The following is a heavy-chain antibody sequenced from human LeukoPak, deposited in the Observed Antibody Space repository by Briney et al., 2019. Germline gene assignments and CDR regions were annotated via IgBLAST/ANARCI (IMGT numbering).Heavy chain of an antibody. Sequence: GGSLRLSCAASGFTFSSYGMHWVRQAPGKGLEWVAFIRYDGSNKYYADSVKGRFTISRDNSKNTLYLQMNSLRAEDTAVYYCAKVSPWGHSYCSGGSCYPPPSDFDYWGQGTLVTVSS. CDR3: AKVSPWGHSYCSGGSCYPPPSDFDY. CDR1: GFTFSSYG. CDR2: IRYDGSNK. D-gene: IGHD2-15*01. V-gene: IGHV3-30*02. J-gene: IGHJ4*02.